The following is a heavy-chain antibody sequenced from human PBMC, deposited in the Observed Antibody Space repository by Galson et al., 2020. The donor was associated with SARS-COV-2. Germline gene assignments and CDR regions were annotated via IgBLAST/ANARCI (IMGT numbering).Heavy chain of an antibody. CDR1: GFPFSSSA. D-gene: IGHD3-22*01. J-gene: IGHJ4*02. CDR3: ARETDDDSSSWYDY. V-gene: IGHV3-30*04. CDR2: ISYDGTTI. Sequence: GGSLSLSCAASGFPFSSSAMHWVRQAPGKGLEWVAIISYDGTTIYKSDSVKGRFTISRDISKNILYLQMNRLRPEDTAVYYCARETDDDSSSWYDYWGQGTLVTVSP.